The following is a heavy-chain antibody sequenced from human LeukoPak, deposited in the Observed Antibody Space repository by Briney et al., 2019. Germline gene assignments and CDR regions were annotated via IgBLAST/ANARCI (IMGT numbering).Heavy chain of an antibody. CDR1: GCTFSSYS. D-gene: IGHD6-25*01. J-gene: IGHJ5*02. CDR2: IIPIFGTA. CDR3: ARGQSAGLNWFDP. V-gene: IGHV1-69*13. Sequence: SVKVSCKASGCTFSSYSISWVRQAPGQGLEWMGGIIPIFGTANYAQKFQGRVTITADESTSTAYMELSSLRSEDTAVYYCARGQSAGLNWFDPWGQGTLVTVSS.